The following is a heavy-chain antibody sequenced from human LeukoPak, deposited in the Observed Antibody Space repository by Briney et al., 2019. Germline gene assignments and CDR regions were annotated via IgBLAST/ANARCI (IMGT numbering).Heavy chain of an antibody. D-gene: IGHD3-22*01. Sequence: GGSLRLSCAASGFTFDDYAMHWVRQAPGKGLEWVSLISEDGGSTYYADSVKGRFTISRDNSKNSLYLQMNSLRTEDTALYYCAKDWGAYYDSSGFYSGDFDYWGQGTLVTFS. CDR2: ISEDGGST. J-gene: IGHJ4*02. V-gene: IGHV3-43*02. CDR3: AKDWGAYYDSSGFYSGDFDY. CDR1: GFTFDDYA.